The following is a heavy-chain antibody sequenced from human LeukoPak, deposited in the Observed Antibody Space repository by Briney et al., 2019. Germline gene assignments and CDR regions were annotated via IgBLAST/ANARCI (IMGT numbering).Heavy chain of an antibody. V-gene: IGHV3-21*01. CDR3: ASTDCSSTSCPNYYFDY. CDR1: GFTFSSYS. Sequence: GGSLRLTCAASGFTFSSYSMNWVRQPPGKGLEWVSSICSSSSYIFYADSVKGRFTISRDNAKNSLYLQMNSLRAEDTAVYYCASTDCSSTSCPNYYFDYWGQGTLVTVSS. J-gene: IGHJ4*02. D-gene: IGHD2-2*01. CDR2: ICSSSSYI.